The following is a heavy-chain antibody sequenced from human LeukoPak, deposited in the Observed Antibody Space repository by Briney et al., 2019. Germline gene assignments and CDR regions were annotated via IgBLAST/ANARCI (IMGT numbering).Heavy chain of an antibody. V-gene: IGHV3-30-3*01. D-gene: IGHD3-3*01. CDR1: GFTFSSYA. CDR2: ISYDGSNK. J-gene: IGHJ4*02. Sequence: PGGSLRLSCAASGFTFSSYAMHWVRQAPGKGLEWVAVISYDGSNKYYADSVKGRFTISRDNSKNTLYLQMNSLRAEDTAVYYCARGVTIFGVVISAPGYWGQGTLVTVSS. CDR3: ARGVTIFGVVISAPGY.